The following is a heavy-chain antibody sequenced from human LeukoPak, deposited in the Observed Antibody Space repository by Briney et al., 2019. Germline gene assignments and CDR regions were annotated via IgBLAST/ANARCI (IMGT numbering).Heavy chain of an antibody. J-gene: IGHJ5*02. CDR1: GGSFSGYY. D-gene: IGHD2-15*01. CDR2: INHSGST. CDR3: ASGTKVVVAATTAHNWFDP. Sequence: PSETLSLTCAVYGGSFSGYYWSWIRQPPGKGLVWIGEINHSGSTNYNPSLKSRVTISVDTSKNQFSLKLSSVTAADTAVYYCASGTKVVVAATTAHNWFDPWGQGTLVTVSS. V-gene: IGHV4-34*01.